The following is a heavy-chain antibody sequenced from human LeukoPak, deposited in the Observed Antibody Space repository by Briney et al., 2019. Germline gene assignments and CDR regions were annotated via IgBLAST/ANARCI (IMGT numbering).Heavy chain of an antibody. D-gene: IGHD3-10*01. J-gene: IGHJ4*02. CDR1: GFTFSSFG. CDR3: AKGSGSYYDY. V-gene: IGHV3-30*18. CDR2: ISYDGSNK. Sequence: PGRSLRFSCAASGFTFSSFGMHWVRQAPLKRLEWVAVISYDGSNKYYADSVKGRFTISRDNSKNTLYLQMNSLRAEDTAVYYCAKGSGSYYDYWGQGTLVTVSS.